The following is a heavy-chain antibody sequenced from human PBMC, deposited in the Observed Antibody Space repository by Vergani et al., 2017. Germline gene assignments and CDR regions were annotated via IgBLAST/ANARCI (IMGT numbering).Heavy chain of an antibody. CDR3: ARGGSYYWIDY. J-gene: IGHJ4*02. Sequence: QVQLQESGPGLVKPSQTLSLTCTVSGASINNDFYYWHWIRQPPGKGLEWIGYIYYSGSTYYNPSLKSRVTISVDTSKNQFSLKLSSVTAADTAVYYCARGGSYYWIDYWGQGTLVAVSS. D-gene: IGHD1-26*01. CDR1: GASINNDFYY. CDR2: IYYSGST. V-gene: IGHV4-30-4*08.